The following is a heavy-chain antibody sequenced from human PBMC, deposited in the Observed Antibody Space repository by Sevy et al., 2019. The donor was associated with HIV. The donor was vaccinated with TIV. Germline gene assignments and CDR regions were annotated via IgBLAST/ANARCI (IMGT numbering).Heavy chain of an antibody. D-gene: IGHD5-18*01. CDR2: ISYDGSNK. Sequence: GGSLRLSCAASGFTFTSYGMHWVRQAPGKGLEWVAVISYDGSNKYYADSVKGRFTISRDKSKNTLYLQMKSLRAEDTAVYYCAKAPRGYSYASFFDYWGQGTLVTVSS. J-gene: IGHJ4*02. CDR1: GFTFTSYG. CDR3: AKAPRGYSYASFFDY. V-gene: IGHV3-30*18.